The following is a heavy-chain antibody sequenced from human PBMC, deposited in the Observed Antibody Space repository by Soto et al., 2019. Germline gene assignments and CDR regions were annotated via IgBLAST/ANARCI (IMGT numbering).Heavy chain of an antibody. CDR2: ISYDGSNK. CDR3: ARGHRSSGKILDS. J-gene: IGHJ4*02. D-gene: IGHD3-22*01. V-gene: IGHV3-30*03. Sequence: LRLSCAASGFTFISYGMHCVRQAPGKGLEWLAVISYDGSNKYYADSXKGRFTISXDNSNNTLYLQXNSLKXSDTAVYYCARGHRSSGKILDSWAQGTLVTVSS. CDR1: GFTFISYG.